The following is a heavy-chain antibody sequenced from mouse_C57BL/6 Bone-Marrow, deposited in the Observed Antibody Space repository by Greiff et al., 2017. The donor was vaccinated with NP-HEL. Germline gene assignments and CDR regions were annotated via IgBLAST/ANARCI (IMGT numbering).Heavy chain of an antibody. J-gene: IGHJ3*01. D-gene: IGHD2-3*01. CDR1: GYTFTSYW. Sequence: QVQLKESGAELAKPGASVKLSCKASGYTFTSYWMHWVKQRPGQGLEWIGYINPSSGYTKYNQKFKDKATLTADKSSSTAYMQLSSLTYEDSAVYYCASWLLPAWFAYWGQGTLVTVSA. CDR2: INPSSGYT. V-gene: IGHV1-7*01. CDR3: ASWLLPAWFAY.